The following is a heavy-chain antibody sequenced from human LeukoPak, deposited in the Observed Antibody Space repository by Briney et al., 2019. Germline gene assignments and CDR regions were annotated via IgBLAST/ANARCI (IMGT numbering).Heavy chain of an antibody. J-gene: IGHJ4*02. V-gene: IGHV3-11*01. CDR3: ARDPTWLGSGTYDY. CDR1: GFTFSDYY. Sequence: GGSLRLSRAASGFTFSDYYMSWIRQAPGKGLEWVSSITGSGGATYSAESVKGRFTICRDNSKNTLYLQMSSLRVDDTAVYYCARDPTWLGSGTYDYWGLGTLVTVSS. D-gene: IGHD3-10*01. CDR2: ITGSGGAT.